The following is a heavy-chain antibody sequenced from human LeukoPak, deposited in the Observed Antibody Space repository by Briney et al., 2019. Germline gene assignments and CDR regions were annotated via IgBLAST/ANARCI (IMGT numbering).Heavy chain of an antibody. Sequence: SGTLSLTCTDSGDSVSSGSYYLSWIRQPPGKGLDWIAYMSPSGTTNYNPSLKSRVTTSVDTSRTQFSLRLSSVTAADTAVYYCAREPGYSSSWYRYFQHWGQGTLVTVSS. J-gene: IGHJ1*01. CDR3: AREPGYSSSWYRYFQH. D-gene: IGHD6-13*01. CDR2: MSPSGTT. V-gene: IGHV4-61*01. CDR1: GDSVSSGSYY.